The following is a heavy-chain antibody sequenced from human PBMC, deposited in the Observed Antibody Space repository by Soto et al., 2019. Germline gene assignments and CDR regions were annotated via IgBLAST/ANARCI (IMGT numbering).Heavy chain of an antibody. D-gene: IGHD3-10*01. Sequence: GESLKISCKCSGYSFTSYWIGWVRQMPGKGLEWMGIIYPGDSDTRYSPSFQGQVTISADKSISTAYLQWSSLKASDTAMYYCASTDLGSGNYSGIDVCAQRTTVTVSS. CDR2: IYPGDSDT. V-gene: IGHV5-51*01. CDR3: ASTDLGSGNYSGIDV. J-gene: IGHJ6*02. CDR1: GYSFTSYW.